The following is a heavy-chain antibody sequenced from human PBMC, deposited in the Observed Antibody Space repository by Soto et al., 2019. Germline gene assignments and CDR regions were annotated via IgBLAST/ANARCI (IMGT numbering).Heavy chain of an antibody. CDR1: GGTFSSDS. J-gene: IGHJ4*02. Sequence: QVQLVQCGAAVKKPGSSVKVSCKASGGTFSSDSFSWVRQAPGQGLEWMGGIIPMFDTPIYAQKFQDRVTITADESTSTAYMQLSSLRSGDTAVYYCARSGGLDRDFNYWGQGSLVIVSS. V-gene: IGHV1-69*12. D-gene: IGHD2-15*01. CDR2: IIPMFDTP. CDR3: ARSGGLDRDFNY.